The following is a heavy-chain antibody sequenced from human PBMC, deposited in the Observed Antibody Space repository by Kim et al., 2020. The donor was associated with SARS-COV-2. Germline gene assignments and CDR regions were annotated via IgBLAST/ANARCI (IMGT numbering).Heavy chain of an antibody. CDR2: IYYSGST. CDR1: GGSISSSSYY. CDR3: ARHGGIAAAGSRNWFDP. J-gene: IGHJ5*02. V-gene: IGHV4-39*01. D-gene: IGHD6-13*01. Sequence: SETLSLTCTVSGGSISSSSYYWGWIRQPPGKGLEWIGSIYYSGSTYYNPSLKSRVTISVDTSKNQFSLKLSSVTAADTAVYYCARHGGIAAAGSRNWFDPWGQGTLVTVSS.